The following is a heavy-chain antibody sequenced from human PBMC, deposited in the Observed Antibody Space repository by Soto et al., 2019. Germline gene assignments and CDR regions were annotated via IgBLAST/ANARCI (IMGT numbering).Heavy chain of an antibody. Sequence: ASVKVSCKASGYTFTGYYMHWVRQAPGQGLEWMGWINPNSGGTNYAQKFQGWVTMTRDTSISTAYMELSRLRSDDTAVYYCASAQGGSSWYDDAFDICGQGTMVTVSS. J-gene: IGHJ3*02. D-gene: IGHD6-13*01. CDR2: INPNSGGT. CDR1: GYTFTGYY. CDR3: ASAQGGSSWYDDAFDI. V-gene: IGHV1-2*04.